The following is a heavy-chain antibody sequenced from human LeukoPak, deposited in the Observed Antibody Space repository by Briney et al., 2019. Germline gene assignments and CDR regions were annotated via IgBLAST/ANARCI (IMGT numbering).Heavy chain of an antibody. J-gene: IGHJ4*02. CDR2: ISAYNGNT. D-gene: IGHD2-21*02. V-gene: IGHV1-18*01. CDR3: ARDILVTYCGGHCPITEFDY. CDR1: GYTFTSYG. Sequence: ASVKVSCKASGYTFTSYGISWVRQAPGQGLEWIGWISAYNGNTNYAQKLQGRVTMTTDTSTSTAYMELRSLRSDDTAVYYCARDILVTYCGGHCPITEFDYWGQGTLVTVSS.